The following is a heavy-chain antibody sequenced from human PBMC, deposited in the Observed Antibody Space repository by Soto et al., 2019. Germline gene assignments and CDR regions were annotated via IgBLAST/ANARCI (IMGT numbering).Heavy chain of an antibody. CDR2: IYPGDSDT. CDR3: ARRGAAVVTAYYYYGMDV. Sequence: GGSMKISCKGSGYSFTSYWIGWVRQMPGKGLEWMGIIYPGDSDTRYSPSFQGQVTISADKSISTAYLQWSSLKASDTAMYYCARRGAAVVTAYYYYGMDVWGQGTTVTVSS. V-gene: IGHV5-51*01. D-gene: IGHD2-21*02. J-gene: IGHJ6*02. CDR1: GYSFTSYW.